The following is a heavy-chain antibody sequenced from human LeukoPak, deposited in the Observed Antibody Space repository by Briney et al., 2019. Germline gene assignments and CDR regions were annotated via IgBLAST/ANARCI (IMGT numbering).Heavy chain of an antibody. CDR3: ARDHRHYYDSSGYYYYFDY. CDR1: GGSISSGDYY. D-gene: IGHD3-22*01. J-gene: IGHJ4*02. Sequence: SETLSLTCTVSGGSISSGDYYWSWIRQPPGKGLEWIGYIYYSGSTYYNPSLKSRVTISVDTSKNQFSLKLSSVTAADTAVYYCARDHRHYYDSSGYYYYFDYWGQGTLVTVSS. V-gene: IGHV4-30-4*01. CDR2: IYYSGST.